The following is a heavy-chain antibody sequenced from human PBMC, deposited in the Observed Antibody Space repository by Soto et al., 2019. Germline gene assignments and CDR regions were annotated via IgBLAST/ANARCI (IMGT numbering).Heavy chain of an antibody. D-gene: IGHD1-1*01. CDR3: ASGIAGYYYYGMDV. Sequence: SVKVSCKASGGSFSNYAINWVRQAPGQGLEWMGGIIPILDTANYTQNFQGRVTITADKSTSTAYMELRSLRYDDTAVYYCASGIAGYYYYGMDVWGQETTVTVSS. J-gene: IGHJ6*02. CDR2: IIPILDTA. V-gene: IGHV1-69*06. CDR1: GGSFSNYA.